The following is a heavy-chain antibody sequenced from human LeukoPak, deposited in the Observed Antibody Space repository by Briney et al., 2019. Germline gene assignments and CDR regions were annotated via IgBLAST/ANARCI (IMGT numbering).Heavy chain of an antibody. CDR3: ARVPDKGSSSNWYMSDAFDI. Sequence: ASVKVSCKASGYTFINYGISWVRQAPGQGLEWMGWISAYNGNTNYTQKLQGRVTMTTDTSTSTAYMELRSLRSDDTAVYYCARVPDKGSSSNWYMSDAFDIWGQGTMVTVSS. V-gene: IGHV1-18*01. CDR2: ISAYNGNT. J-gene: IGHJ3*02. CDR1: GYTFINYG. D-gene: IGHD6-13*01.